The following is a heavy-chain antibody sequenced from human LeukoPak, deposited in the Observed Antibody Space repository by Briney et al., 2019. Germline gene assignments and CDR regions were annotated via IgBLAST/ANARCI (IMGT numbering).Heavy chain of an antibody. Sequence: PGGSLRLSCAASGFTFSGYAMSWVRQAPGKGLEWVSSISSTAATTYYADSVKGRFTISRDNAKNSLYLQMNSLRAEDTAVYYCARARDHSRNGAFDYWGQGTLVTVSS. J-gene: IGHJ4*02. CDR2: ISSTAATT. D-gene: IGHD3-22*01. CDR1: GFTFSGYA. CDR3: ARARDHSRNGAFDY. V-gene: IGHV3-23*01.